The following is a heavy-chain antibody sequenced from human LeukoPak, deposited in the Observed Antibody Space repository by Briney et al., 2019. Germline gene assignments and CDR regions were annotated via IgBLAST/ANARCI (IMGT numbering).Heavy chain of an antibody. CDR3: ARDLGGGGIDY. V-gene: IGHV3-13*01. CDR1: GFTFSNYW. D-gene: IGHD2-15*01. Sequence: GGSLRLSCAASGFTFSNYWMHWVRQATGKGLEWVSAIGTAGDTYYPGSVKGRFTISRENAKNSLYLQMNSLRAGDTAVYYCARDLGGGGIDYWGQGTLVTVSS. J-gene: IGHJ4*02. CDR2: IGTAGDT.